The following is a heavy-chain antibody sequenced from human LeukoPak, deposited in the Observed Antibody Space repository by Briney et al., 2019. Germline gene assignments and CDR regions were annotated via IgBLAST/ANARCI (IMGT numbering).Heavy chain of an antibody. CDR2: ISYDGSNK. Sequence: GGSLRLSCAASGFTFSNYGMHWVRQAPGKGLEWVAVISYDGSNKYYADSVKGRFTISRDNSKNTLYLQMNSLRAEDTAVYYCAKDRPGAAAAPNYLFDYWGQGTLVTVSS. J-gene: IGHJ4*02. CDR3: AKDRPGAAAAPNYLFDY. D-gene: IGHD6-13*01. V-gene: IGHV3-30*18. CDR1: GFTFSNYG.